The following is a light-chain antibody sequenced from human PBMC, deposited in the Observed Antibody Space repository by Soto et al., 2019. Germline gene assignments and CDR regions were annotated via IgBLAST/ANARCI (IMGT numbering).Light chain of an antibody. V-gene: IGLV1-51*01. CDR1: SSNIGRNY. J-gene: IGLJ2*01. CDR3: GTWDSSLRAGV. CDR2: DXX. Sequence: QSVLTQPPSVSAAPGQKVTISCAGSSSNIGRNYVSWYQQIPGTAPKLLIYDXXERXXXXXXXXXASKSDTSAALDITGLXXXXXXXXXCGTWDSSLRAGVFGGGTKLTVL.